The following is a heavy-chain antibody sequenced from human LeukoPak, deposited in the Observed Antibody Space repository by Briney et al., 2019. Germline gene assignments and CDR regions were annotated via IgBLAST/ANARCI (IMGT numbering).Heavy chain of an antibody. CDR3: AKLHRRAYSSGCIDY. D-gene: IGHD6-19*01. J-gene: IGHJ4*02. CDR2: ISGSGGST. V-gene: IGHV3-23*01. Sequence: GGSLRLSCAASGFTFSSYAMSWVRQALGKGLEWVSAISGSGGSTYYADSVKGRFTISRDNSKNTLYLQMNSLRAEDTAVYYCAKLHRRAYSSGCIDYWGQGTLVTVSS. CDR1: GFTFSSYA.